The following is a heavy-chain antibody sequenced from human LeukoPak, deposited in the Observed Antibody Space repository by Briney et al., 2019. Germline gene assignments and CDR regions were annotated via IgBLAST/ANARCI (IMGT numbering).Heavy chain of an antibody. D-gene: IGHD2-2*01. CDR2: IRSKAYGGTT. CDR1: GFTFGDYA. CDR3: TRQHIRVAMPGRGY. Sequence: GGSLRLSCTASGFTFGDYAMSWVRQAPGKGLEWVGFIRSKAYGGTTEYAASVKGRFTISRDDSKSIAYLQMNSLKTEDTAVYYCTRQHIRVAMPGRGYWGQGTLVTVSS. J-gene: IGHJ4*02. V-gene: IGHV3-49*04.